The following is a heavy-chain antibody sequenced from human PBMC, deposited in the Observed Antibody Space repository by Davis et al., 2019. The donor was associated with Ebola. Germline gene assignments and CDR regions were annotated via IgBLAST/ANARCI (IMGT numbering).Heavy chain of an antibody. V-gene: IGHV1-69*04. J-gene: IGHJ4*02. CDR1: GGTFSSYA. Sequence: SVKVSCKASGGTFSSYAISWVRQAPGQGLEWMGRINPILGIANYAQKFQGRVTITADKSTSTAYMELSSLRSEDTAVYYCARDVEMATKLFDYWGQGTLVTVSS. CDR2: INPILGIA. D-gene: IGHD5-24*01. CDR3: ARDVEMATKLFDY.